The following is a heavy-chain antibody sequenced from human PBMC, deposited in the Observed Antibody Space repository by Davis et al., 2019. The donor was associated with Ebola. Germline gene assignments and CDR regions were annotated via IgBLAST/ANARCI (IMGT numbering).Heavy chain of an antibody. D-gene: IGHD6-13*01. CDR1: GGSFSGYY. CDR2: INHSGST. V-gene: IGHV4-34*01. Sequence: MPGGSLRLSCAVYGGSFSGYYWSWIRQPPGKGLEWIGEINHSGSTNYNPSLKSRVTISVDTSKNQFSLKLSSVTAADTAVYYCARDGYSSSWYLNWFDPWGQGTLVTVSS. CDR3: ARDGYSSSWYLNWFDP. J-gene: IGHJ5*02.